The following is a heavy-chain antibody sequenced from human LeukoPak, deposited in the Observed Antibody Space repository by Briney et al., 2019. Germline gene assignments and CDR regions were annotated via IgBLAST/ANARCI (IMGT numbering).Heavy chain of an antibody. Sequence: GGSLRLSCAASGFTFSSYWMHWVRQGPGKGLVWVSRINSDGSSTSYADSVKGRFTISRDNAKNTLYLQMNSLRAEDTAVYYCARDEGWHGDYIVTWGQGTLVTVSS. CDR3: ARDEGWHGDYIVT. D-gene: IGHD4-17*01. V-gene: IGHV3-74*01. CDR2: INSDGSST. J-gene: IGHJ5*02. CDR1: GFTFSSYW.